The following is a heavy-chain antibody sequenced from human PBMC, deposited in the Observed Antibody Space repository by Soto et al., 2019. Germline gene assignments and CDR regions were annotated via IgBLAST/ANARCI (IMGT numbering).Heavy chain of an antibody. J-gene: IGHJ4*02. CDR3: GRVRLGAPTLSFAY. Sequence: EVQLVESGGGLAQPGGSLRLSCAASGFTFSDHYMDWVRQAPGKGLEWVGRIKNKANSYTTQYAASVNGRFTISRDDSQNSLFLKMASLKANGTAGYYWGRVRLGAPTLSFAYGGQGTLVTFSS. V-gene: IGHV3-72*01. CDR2: IKNKANSYTT. D-gene: IGHD2-15*01. CDR1: GFTFSDHY.